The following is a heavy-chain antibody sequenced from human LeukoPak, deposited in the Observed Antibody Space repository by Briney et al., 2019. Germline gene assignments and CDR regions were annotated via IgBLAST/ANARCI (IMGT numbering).Heavy chain of an antibody. CDR2: ISYDGSNK. CDR1: GFTFSSYG. J-gene: IGHJ4*02. CDR3: ATRGTTATKYLEY. D-gene: IGHD1-1*01. Sequence: GGSLRLSCAASGFTFSSYGMHWVRQAPGKGLEWVAVISYDGSNKYYADSVKGRFTISRDNSKNTLHLQMNGLRAEDTAVYYCATRGTTATKYLEYWGQGALVTVSS. V-gene: IGHV3-30*03.